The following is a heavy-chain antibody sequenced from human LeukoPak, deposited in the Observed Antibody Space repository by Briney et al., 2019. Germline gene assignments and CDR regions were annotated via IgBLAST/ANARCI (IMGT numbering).Heavy chain of an antibody. D-gene: IGHD1-26*01. CDR2: INPNSGGT. CDR1: GYTFVDYY. V-gene: IGHV1-2*02. CDR3: AREAGDSATTRVDYYYSHYMDV. Sequence: ASVTVSCTSSGYTFVDYYMHWVRQAPGQGLEWMGWINPNSGGTNYAQKFQGRVTMTRDTSISTAYMDLSRLKSDDTAVYFCAREAGDSATTRVDYYYSHYMDVWGTGTAVTVSS. J-gene: IGHJ6*03.